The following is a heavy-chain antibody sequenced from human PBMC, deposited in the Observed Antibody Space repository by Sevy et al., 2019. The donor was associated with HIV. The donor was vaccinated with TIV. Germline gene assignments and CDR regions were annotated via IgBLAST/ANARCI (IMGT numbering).Heavy chain of an antibody. CDR1: GFTFSDYY. Sequence: GGSLRLSCAASGFTFSDYYMSWIRQAPGKGLEWVSYISSSSSYTNYADSVKGRFTISRDNAKNSLYLQMNSLRAEDTAVYYCARDLLKMDYYYYYGMDVWGQGTTGTVS. D-gene: IGHD2-15*01. J-gene: IGHJ6*02. CDR3: ARDLLKMDYYYYYGMDV. CDR2: ISSSSSYT. V-gene: IGHV3-11*06.